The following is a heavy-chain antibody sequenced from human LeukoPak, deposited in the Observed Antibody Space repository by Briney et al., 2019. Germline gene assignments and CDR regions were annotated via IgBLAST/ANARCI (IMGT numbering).Heavy chain of an antibody. CDR2: ISGSGGST. V-gene: IGHV3-23*01. Sequence: QSGGSLRLSCAASGFTFSSYAMSWVRQAPGKGLEWVSAISGSGGSTYYADSVKGRFTISRDNSKNTLYLQMNSLRAEDTAVYYCAARQQWLLGSDYWGQGTLVTVSS. CDR1: GFTFSSYA. D-gene: IGHD6-19*01. CDR3: AARQQWLLGSDY. J-gene: IGHJ4*02.